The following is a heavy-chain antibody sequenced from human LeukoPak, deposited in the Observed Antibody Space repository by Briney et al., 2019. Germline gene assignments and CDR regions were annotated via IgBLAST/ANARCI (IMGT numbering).Heavy chain of an antibody. V-gene: IGHV4-39*01. Sequence: SETLSLTCTVSGGSISSSSYYWAWIRQPPGKGLEWIGSIYYSGSTYYNPSLKSRVSISVDTSKNQFSLKLSSVTAADTAVYFCARHLYSGSTYFDCWGQGTLVTVSP. CDR2: IYYSGST. CDR1: GGSISSSSYY. D-gene: IGHD1-26*01. J-gene: IGHJ4*02. CDR3: ARHLYSGSTYFDC.